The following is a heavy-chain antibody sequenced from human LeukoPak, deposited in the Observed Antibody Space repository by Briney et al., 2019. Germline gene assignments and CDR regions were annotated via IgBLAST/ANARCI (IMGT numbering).Heavy chain of an antibody. Sequence: PGGSLRLSCVTSGFTFSNIGMNWVRQAPGKGLEWVSGISGGGGSTYYADSVEGRFTISRDNSKNTLYLQMNSLRAEDTAVYYCAKWAGYSSGWYEGMSYWGQGTLVTVSS. J-gene: IGHJ4*02. CDR1: GFTFSNIG. CDR2: ISGGGGST. D-gene: IGHD6-19*01. CDR3: AKWAGYSSGWYEGMSY. V-gene: IGHV3-23*01.